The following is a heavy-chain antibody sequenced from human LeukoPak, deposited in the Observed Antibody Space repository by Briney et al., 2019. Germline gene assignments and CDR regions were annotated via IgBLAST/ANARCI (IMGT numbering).Heavy chain of an antibody. D-gene: IGHD3-10*01. J-gene: IGHJ6*03. CDR1: GGSINSGTYY. CDR2: IYYSGST. Sequence: PSETLSLTCTVSGGSINSGTYYWSWIRQPAGKGLEWIGYIYYSGSTNYNPSLKSRVTISVDTSKNQFSLKLSSVTAADTAVYYCARGTYGSGSYWYYYYYYMDVWGKGTTVTVSS. V-gene: IGHV4-61*10. CDR3: ARGTYGSGSYWYYYYYYMDV.